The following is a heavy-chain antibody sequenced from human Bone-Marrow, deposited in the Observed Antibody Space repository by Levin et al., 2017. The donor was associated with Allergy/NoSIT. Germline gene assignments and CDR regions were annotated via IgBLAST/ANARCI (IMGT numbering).Heavy chain of an antibody. CDR2: ISYDGSHK. CDR1: GFTFSSYG. V-gene: IGHV3-30*18. CDR3: AKDQYELAVAGKDVFDY. D-gene: IGHD6-19*01. Sequence: GESLKISCAASGFTFSSYGIHWVRQAPGKGLEWVAVISYDGSHKYYADSVKGRFTISRDNSKNTLYLQMNSLRAEDTAVYYCAKDQYELAVAGKDVFDYWGQGTLVTVSS. J-gene: IGHJ4*02.